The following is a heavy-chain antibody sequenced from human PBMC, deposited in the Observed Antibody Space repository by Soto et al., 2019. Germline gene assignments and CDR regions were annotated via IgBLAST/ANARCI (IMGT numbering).Heavy chain of an antibody. Sequence: GASLRLSCAASGFTFSSYVMHLVRQAPGKGLEWVAVIWYDGSNKYYADSVKGRFTISRDNSKNTLYLQMNSLRAEDTAVYYCASDSSGWYSVTYYFAYWGQGT. CDR1: GFTFSSYV. V-gene: IGHV3-33*01. D-gene: IGHD6-19*01. CDR3: ASDSSGWYSVTYYFAY. J-gene: IGHJ4*02. CDR2: IWYDGSNK.